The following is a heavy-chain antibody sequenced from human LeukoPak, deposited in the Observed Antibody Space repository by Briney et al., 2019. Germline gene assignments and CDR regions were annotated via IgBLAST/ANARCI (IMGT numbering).Heavy chain of an antibody. V-gene: IGHV4-34*01. CDR3: ARGRRYYDSTPRNYFDY. Sequence: SETLSLTCAVYGGSFSGYYWSWIRQPPGKGLEWIGESNHSGSTNYNPSLKSRVTISVDTSKNQFSLKLSSVTAADTAVYYCARGRRYYDSTPRNYFDYWGQGTLVTVSS. CDR2: SNHSGST. D-gene: IGHD3-3*01. CDR1: GGSFSGYY. J-gene: IGHJ4*02.